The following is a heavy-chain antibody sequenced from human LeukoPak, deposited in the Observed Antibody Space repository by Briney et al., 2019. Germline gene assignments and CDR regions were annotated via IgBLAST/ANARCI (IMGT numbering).Heavy chain of an antibody. CDR3: ARRTVRQGFDY. CDR1: GGSISGYY. D-gene: IGHD4-17*01. CDR2: IYYSGST. V-gene: IGHV4-59*08. J-gene: IGHJ4*02. Sequence: SETLSFTCTVSGGSISGYYWSWIRQPPGKGVEWIGYIYYSGSTNYNPSLKSRVTISVDTSKNQFSLKLSSVTAADTAVYYCARRTVRQGFDYWGQGTLVTVSS.